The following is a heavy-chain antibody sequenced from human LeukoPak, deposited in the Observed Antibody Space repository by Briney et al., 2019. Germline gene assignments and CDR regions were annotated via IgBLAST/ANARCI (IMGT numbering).Heavy chain of an antibody. CDR3: AHGSIDDSWILY. J-gene: IGHJ4*02. Sequence: SGPTLVNPTQTLTPTCTFSGFSLSTSGVGVVWIRQPPGKALECLALIYWDDDKRYSPSLKSRLTITKDTSKNQVVLTLTNMDPVDTATYYCAHGSIDDSWILYWGQGTLVTVSS. V-gene: IGHV2-5*02. CDR1: GFSLSTSGVG. D-gene: IGHD6-13*01. CDR2: IYWDDDK.